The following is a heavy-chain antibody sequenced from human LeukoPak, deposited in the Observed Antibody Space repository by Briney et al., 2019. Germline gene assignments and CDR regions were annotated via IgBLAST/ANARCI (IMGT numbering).Heavy chain of an antibody. CDR3: ARAGGYSGYASN. CDR2: IYYSGTT. V-gene: IGHV4-59*01. CDR1: GGSISSYY. Sequence: PSETLCLTCTVSGGSISSYYWTWIRQPPGKELERIGYIYYSGTTYYNPSLKSRVTISLDTSKNKFSLNLTSVNVADTAVYYCARAGGYSGYASNWGQGTLVTVSS. J-gene: IGHJ4*02. D-gene: IGHD5-12*01.